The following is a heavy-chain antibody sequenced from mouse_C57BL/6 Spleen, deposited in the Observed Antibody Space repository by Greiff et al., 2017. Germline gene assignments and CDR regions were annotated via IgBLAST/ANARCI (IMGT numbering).Heavy chain of an antibody. CDR3: ARLDGSSSCDD. D-gene: IGHD1-1*01. CDR1: GYTFTSYW. J-gene: IGHJ2*01. CDR2: IDPSDSDT. Sequence: QVQLQQPGAELVRPGSSVKLSCKASGYTFTSYWMHWVKQRPIQGLEWIGNIDPSDSDTHYNQKFKGQATLSVDKTSSTAYMQLSSLRSEDSAVYYCARLDGSSSCDDWGQGTTLTVSS. V-gene: IGHV1-52*01.